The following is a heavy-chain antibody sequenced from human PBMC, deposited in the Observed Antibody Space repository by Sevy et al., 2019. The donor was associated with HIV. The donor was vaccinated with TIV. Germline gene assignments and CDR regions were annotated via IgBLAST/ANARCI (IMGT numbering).Heavy chain of an antibody. J-gene: IGHJ6*03. CDR1: GYTFTSYA. V-gene: IGHV1-3*01. CDR3: ARVAFSSSWLRGYYYYIDV. D-gene: IGHD6-13*01. Sequence: ASVKVSCKASGYTFTSYAMHWVRQAPGQRLEWMGWINAGNGNTKYSQKFQGRVTITRDTSVSTAYMELSSLRPKDTAVYYCARVAFSSSWLRGYYYYIDVWGKGTTVTVSS. CDR2: INAGNGNT.